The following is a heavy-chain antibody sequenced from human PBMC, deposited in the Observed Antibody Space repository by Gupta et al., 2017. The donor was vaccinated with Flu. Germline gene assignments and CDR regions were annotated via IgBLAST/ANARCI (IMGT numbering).Heavy chain of an antibody. V-gene: IGHV3-49*04. CDR2: IRSKAYGGTT. CDR3: TRRLRASHYDY. CDR1: GFTFGDYA. D-gene: IGHD4-17*01. J-gene: IGHJ4*02. Sequence: EVQLVESGGGLVQPGRSLRLSCTASGFTFGDYAMSWVRQAPGKGLEWVGFIRSKAYGGTTEYAASVKGRFTISRDDSKSIAYLQMNSLKTEDTAVYYCTRRLRASHYDYWGQGTLVTVSS.